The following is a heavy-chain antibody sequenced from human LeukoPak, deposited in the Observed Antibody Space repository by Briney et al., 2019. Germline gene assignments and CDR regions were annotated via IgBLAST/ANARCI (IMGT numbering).Heavy chain of an antibody. Sequence: ASVKVSCKASGGTFSSYAISWVRQAPGQGLEWMGWINPNSGGTNYAQKFQGRVTMTRDTSISTAYMELSRLRSDDTAVYYCARDKYIAAAGTYRNYYYYYTDVWGKGTTVTISS. CDR3: ARDKYIAAAGTYRNYYYYYTDV. D-gene: IGHD6-13*01. J-gene: IGHJ6*03. CDR2: INPNSGGT. CDR1: GGTFSSYA. V-gene: IGHV1-2*02.